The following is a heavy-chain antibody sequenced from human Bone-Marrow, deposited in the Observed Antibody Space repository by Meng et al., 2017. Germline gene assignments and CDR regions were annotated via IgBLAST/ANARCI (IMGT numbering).Heavy chain of an antibody. D-gene: IGHD5-24*01. Sequence: GESLKISCAASGFTFSNAWMSWVRQAPGKGLEWVGRIKSKTDGGTTDYAAPVKGRFTISRDDSKNTLYLQMNSLKTEDTAVYYCARERRDDYSFDPWGQGTLVTVSS. CDR2: IKSKTDGGTT. J-gene: IGHJ5*02. V-gene: IGHV3-15*01. CDR1: GFTFSNAW. CDR3: ARERRDDYSFDP.